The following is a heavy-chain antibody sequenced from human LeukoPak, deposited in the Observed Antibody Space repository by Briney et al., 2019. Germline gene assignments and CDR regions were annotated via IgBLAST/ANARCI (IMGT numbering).Heavy chain of an antibody. CDR1: GGSFSDYY. CDR3: ARGSSSWAYYYYGMDV. CDR2: VNPSGST. Sequence: SETLSLTCAVYGGSFSDYYWGWIRQPPGKGLEWIGEVNPSGSTNYSPSLKSRVTISVDTSKNQFSLKLSSVTAADTAVYYCARGSSSWAYYYYGMDVWGQGTTVTVSS. D-gene: IGHD6-13*01. J-gene: IGHJ6*02. V-gene: IGHV4-34*01.